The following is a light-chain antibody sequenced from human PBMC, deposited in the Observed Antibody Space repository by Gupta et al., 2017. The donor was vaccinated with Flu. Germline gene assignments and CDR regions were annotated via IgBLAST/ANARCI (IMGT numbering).Light chain of an antibody. Sequence: SYVLTPPPSWPVPPGKTAKFPCGGDKIGGKSVHWYQQKPGKAPVLVVFDDIDRPSGIPERFSGSNSGNTATLTISRVEAGDEADYYCQVWDNTSDHQVFGAGTKLTVL. CDR1: KIGGKS. CDR2: DDI. J-gene: IGLJ2*01. CDR3: QVWDNTSDHQV. V-gene: IGLV3-21*03.